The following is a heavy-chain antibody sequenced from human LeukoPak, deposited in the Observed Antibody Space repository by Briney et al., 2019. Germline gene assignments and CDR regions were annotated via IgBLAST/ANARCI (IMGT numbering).Heavy chain of an antibody. J-gene: IGHJ1*01. V-gene: IGHV3-23*01. CDR2: IGAYAART. CDR3: ARSPYYYDSSGLLEH. D-gene: IGHD3-22*01. CDR1: GFDFSSYA. Sequence: GGSLRLSCVASGFDFSSYAMTWVRQAPGRGLEWVSTIGAYAARTYYADSVKGRFTISRDNSKNTLYLQMNSLRAEDTAVYYCARSPYYYDSSGLLEHWGQGTLVTVSS.